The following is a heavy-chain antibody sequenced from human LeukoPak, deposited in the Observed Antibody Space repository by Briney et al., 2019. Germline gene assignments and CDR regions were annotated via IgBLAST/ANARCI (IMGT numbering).Heavy chain of an antibody. V-gene: IGHV3-30*02. J-gene: IGHJ4*02. CDR1: GFTFSSYG. Sequence: GGSLRLSCAASGFTFSSYGMHWVRQAPGKGLEWVAFIRYDGSNKYYADSVKGRFTISRDNAKNSLYLQMNSLRAEDTAVYYCARFGQSDPGYWGQGTLVTVSS. D-gene: IGHD2-21*02. CDR3: ARFGQSDPGY. CDR2: IRYDGSNK.